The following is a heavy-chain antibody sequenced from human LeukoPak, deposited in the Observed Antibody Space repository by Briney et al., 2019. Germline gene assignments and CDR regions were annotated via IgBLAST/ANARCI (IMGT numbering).Heavy chain of an antibody. D-gene: IGHD4-17*01. CDR1: GFTFRSYG. J-gene: IGHJ4*02. CDR3: AKGLYGPGDYDPYFDY. Sequence: PGGSLRLSCGASGFTFRSYGIHWVRQAPGKGLEWVAVISYDGSNKYYADSVKGRFTISRDNSKNTLYLQMNSLRAEDTAVYYCAKGLYGPGDYDPYFDYWGQGTLVTVSS. CDR2: ISYDGSNK. V-gene: IGHV3-30*18.